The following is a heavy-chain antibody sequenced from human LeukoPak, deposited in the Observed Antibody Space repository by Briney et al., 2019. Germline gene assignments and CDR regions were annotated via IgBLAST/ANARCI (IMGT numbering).Heavy chain of an antibody. V-gene: IGHV3-7*01. CDR1: GFTFSSYW. Sequence: GGSLRLSCAASGFTFSSYWISWVRQAPGKGLEWVANIKQDGSEKYYVGSVKGRFTICRDNAKNSLYLQMNSLRAEDTAVYYCARGSLYWYSSSWYGDRDAFDIWGQGTMVTVYS. CDR2: IKQDGSEK. CDR3: ARGSLYWYSSSWYGDRDAFDI. J-gene: IGHJ3*02. D-gene: IGHD6-13*01.